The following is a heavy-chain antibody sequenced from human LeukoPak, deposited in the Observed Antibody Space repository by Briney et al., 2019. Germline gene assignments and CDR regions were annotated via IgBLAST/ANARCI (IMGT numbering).Heavy chain of an antibody. CDR1: IDSVSSNTFY. CDR2: IFLSGST. D-gene: IGHD6-19*01. Sequence: PSQTLSLTCTVSIDSVSSNTFYWTWIRQPAGKGLEWIGRIFLSGSTNYNPSLESRVTISLDTCKKQFSLSLSSVTAADTAVYYCARGPLAVAGLDFWGQGTLVTVSS. V-gene: IGHV4-61*02. J-gene: IGHJ4*02. CDR3: ARGPLAVAGLDF.